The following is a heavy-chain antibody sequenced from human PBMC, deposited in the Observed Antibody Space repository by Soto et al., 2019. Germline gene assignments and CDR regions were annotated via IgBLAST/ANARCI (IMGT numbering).Heavy chain of an antibody. J-gene: IGHJ4*02. CDR3: AQITTPAGTAY. CDR1: GDTISTAP. CDR2: ISGSAWGT. V-gene: IGHV3-23*01. D-gene: IGHD1-1*01. Sequence: GGSLSLSWAASGDTISTAPISWVCQAPGKGLGWVSSISGSAWGTYYADAVQGRFTISRDNVKNTLFLHMDRWRGEGTAVDVCAQITTPAGTAYWGQGALVTVSS.